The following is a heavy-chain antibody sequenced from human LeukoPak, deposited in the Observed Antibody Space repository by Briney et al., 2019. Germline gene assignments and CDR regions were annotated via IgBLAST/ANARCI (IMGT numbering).Heavy chain of an antibody. Sequence: ASVKVSCKASGYTFTSYDINWVRQATGQGLEWMGWMNPNSGNTGYAQKFQGRVTMTRNTSISTAYMELSSLRSEDTAVYYCARDLAVAGGLEDYWGQGTLVTVSS. V-gene: IGHV1-8*01. CDR3: ARDLAVAGGLEDY. D-gene: IGHD6-19*01. J-gene: IGHJ4*02. CDR2: MNPNSGNT. CDR1: GYTFTSYD.